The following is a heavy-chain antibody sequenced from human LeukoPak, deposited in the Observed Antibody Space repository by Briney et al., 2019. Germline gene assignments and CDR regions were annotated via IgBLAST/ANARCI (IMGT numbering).Heavy chain of an antibody. V-gene: IGHV4-59*01. CDR1: GGSISSYY. CDR2: IYYSGST. J-gene: IGHJ2*01. CDR3: AGGSIVVVTGSYWYFDL. D-gene: IGHD3-22*01. Sequence: PSETLSLTCTVSGGSISSYYWSWIRQPPGKGLERIGYIYYSGSTNYNPSLKSRVTISVDTSKNQFSLKLSSVTAADTAVYYCAGGSIVVVTGSYWYFDLWGRGTLVTVSS.